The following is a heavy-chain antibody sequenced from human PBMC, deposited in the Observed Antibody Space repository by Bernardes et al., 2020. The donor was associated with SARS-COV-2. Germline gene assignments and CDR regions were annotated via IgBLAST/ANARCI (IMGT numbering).Heavy chain of an antibody. D-gene: IGHD2-21*02. J-gene: IGHJ4*02. Sequence: AQLEVGCEASGYTFAGYFIHWVRQAPGQRLEWMGWINPNTGGTNYVQKFQGRVTMTRDTSITTAYMELSRLGSDDTAIYYCARTRTTISTTGIPVDYWGQGTLVTVSS. CDR3: ARTRTTISTTGIPVDY. CDR1: GYTFAGYF. V-gene: IGHV1-2*02. CDR2: INPNTGGT.